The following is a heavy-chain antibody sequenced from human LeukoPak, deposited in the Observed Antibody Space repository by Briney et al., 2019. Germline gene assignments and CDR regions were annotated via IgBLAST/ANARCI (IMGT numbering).Heavy chain of an antibody. CDR2: ISSSGSTI. J-gene: IGHJ6*04. V-gene: IGHV3-48*03. D-gene: IGHD3-10*02. CDR1: GFTFSSYE. CDR3: AELGVTMIGGV. Sequence: GGSLRLSCAASGFTFSSYEMNWVRQAPGKGLEWVSYISSSGSTIYYADSVKGRFTISRDNAKSSLYLQMNSLRAEDTAVYYCAELGVTMIGGVWGKGTTVTISS.